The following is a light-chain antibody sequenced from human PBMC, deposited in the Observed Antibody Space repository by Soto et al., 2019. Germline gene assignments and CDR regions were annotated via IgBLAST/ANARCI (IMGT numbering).Light chain of an antibody. V-gene: IGLV1-40*01. J-gene: IGLJ1*01. Sequence: QPVLTQPPSVSGAPGQRVTISCTGSSSNIGARYDVHWYQQLPGAAPKLLIYGDNNRPSGVPDRFSASKSGASASLAITGLQADDEADYYCQSYDTSLSGFYVFGTGTKLTVL. CDR2: GDN. CDR1: SSNIGARYD. CDR3: QSYDTSLSGFYV.